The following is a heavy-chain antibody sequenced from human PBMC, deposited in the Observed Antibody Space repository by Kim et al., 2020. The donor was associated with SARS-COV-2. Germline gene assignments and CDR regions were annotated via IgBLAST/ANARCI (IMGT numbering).Heavy chain of an antibody. J-gene: IGHJ6*02. CDR3: ARIRVDIEFTPTARTHHYYGLEV. CDR1: GASINSGDYY. D-gene: IGHD1-1*01. CDR2: SYTAGDT. Sequence: SETLSLTCSVSGASINSGDYYWTWIRQPAGKGLEWIGHSYTAGDTNYNPSFKSRLSISIDMSKSQFSLRLTSVTAADTAVYYCARIRVDIEFTPTARTHHYYGLEVWGQGTTVIVSS. V-gene: IGHV4-61*09.